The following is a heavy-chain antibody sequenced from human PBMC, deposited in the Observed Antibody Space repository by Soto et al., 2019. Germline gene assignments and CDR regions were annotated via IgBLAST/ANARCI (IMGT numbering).Heavy chain of an antibody. CDR3: AREWSGSER. Sequence: QVQLVQSGAEVKNPGASVKVSCKASGYIFAAYYIHWVRQAPGQGLEWMGMINASGFGAAYGQKFQVRVAVTTDTSASTVYMELSSLRPEDTAVYYCAREWSGSERWGQGTRVTVSS. CDR1: GYIFAAYY. V-gene: IGHV1-46*01. D-gene: IGHD1-1*01. J-gene: IGHJ4*02. CDR2: INASGFGA.